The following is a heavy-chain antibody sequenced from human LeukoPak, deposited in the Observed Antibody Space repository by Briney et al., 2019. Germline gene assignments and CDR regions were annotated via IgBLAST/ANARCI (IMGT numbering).Heavy chain of an antibody. J-gene: IGHJ4*02. D-gene: IGHD5-18*01. CDR3: ARSEVNSDGYWAIIY. Sequence: PSETLSLTCDVDGGSLSGSHWSWIRQSPRKRLEWIGEVNHSGDANYNPSLVTRVDISVDMSKNQFSLKMNSVTAADTAVYYGARSEVNSDGYWAIIYWAQGTPVTVSS. CDR2: VNHSGDA. CDR1: GGSLSGSH. V-gene: IGHV4-34*01.